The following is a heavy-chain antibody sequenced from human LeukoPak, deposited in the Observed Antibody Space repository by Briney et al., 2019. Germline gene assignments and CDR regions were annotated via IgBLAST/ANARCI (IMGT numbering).Heavy chain of an antibody. Sequence: SETLSLTCAVSGGSFSGYYWNWIRQPPGKGLEWIGEINHSGSTNYNPSLKSRVTISVDTSKNQFSLKLSSVTAADTAVYYCARPGVLYAFDIWGQGTMVTVSS. CDR2: INHSGST. CDR1: GGSFSGYY. CDR3: ARPGVLYAFDI. J-gene: IGHJ3*02. V-gene: IGHV4-34*01. D-gene: IGHD2-8*01.